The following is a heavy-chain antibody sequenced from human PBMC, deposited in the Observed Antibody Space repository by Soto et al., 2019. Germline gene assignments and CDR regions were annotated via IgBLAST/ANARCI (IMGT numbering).Heavy chain of an antibody. CDR2: IRSKTNNYAT. CDR1: GLTFSDSA. D-gene: IGHD5-18*01. V-gene: IGHV3-73*01. J-gene: IGHJ2*01. CDR3: AKSRDGRTYSFTPSYGYFDL. Sequence: GGSLRLSCAASGLTFSDSAIHWVRQASGKGLQWVGRIRSKTNNYATTYAASVKGRFTISRDDSKNTAYLQMNSLRAEDTAVYYCAKSRDGRTYSFTPSYGYFDLWGRGTLVTVSS.